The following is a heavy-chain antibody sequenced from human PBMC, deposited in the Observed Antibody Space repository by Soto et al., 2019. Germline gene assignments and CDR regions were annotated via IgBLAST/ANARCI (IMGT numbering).Heavy chain of an antibody. D-gene: IGHD3-16*01. J-gene: IGHJ3*02. V-gene: IGHV1-18*01. CDR1: GYTFTSYG. Sequence: QVQLVQSGAEVKKPGASVKVSCKASGYTFTSYGISWVRQAPGQGLEWMGWISAYNGNTNYAQKLQGSVTMTTDTTTSKAYMELRSLRSDDTAVYYCARVSIMITFGGVIYRDRAHAFDIWGQGTMVTVSS. CDR2: ISAYNGNT. CDR3: ARVSIMITFGGVIYRDRAHAFDI.